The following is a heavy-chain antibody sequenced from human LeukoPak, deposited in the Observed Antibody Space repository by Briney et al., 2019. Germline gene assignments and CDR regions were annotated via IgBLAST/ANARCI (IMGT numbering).Heavy chain of an antibody. CDR1: GGSFSGYY. J-gene: IGHJ4*02. CDR2: INHSGST. CDR3: PRGIAASYYKSSGYNLFAY. V-gene: IGHV4-34*01. D-gene: IGHD3-22*01. Sequence: NPSETLSLTCAVYGGSFSGYYWSWIRPPPGKGLEWIGEINHSGSTNYNPSPKSRVTISVDTSKNEFSLTLSSVTAADTAVYYCPRGIAASYYKSSGYNLFAYWGQRTLVTVSS.